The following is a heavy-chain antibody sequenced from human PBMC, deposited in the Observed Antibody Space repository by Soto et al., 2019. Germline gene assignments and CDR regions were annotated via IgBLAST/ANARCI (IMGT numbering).Heavy chain of an antibody. CDR3: ARSVNYYYGMDV. V-gene: IGHV1-2*04. Sequence: ASVKVSCKASGYTFTGYYMHWVRQAPGQGLEWMGWINPNSGGTNYAQKFQGWVTMTRDTSISTAYMELSRLRSDDTAVYYCARSVNYYYGMDVWGQGTKVTVYS. CDR2: INPNSGGT. CDR1: GYTFTGYY. J-gene: IGHJ6*02.